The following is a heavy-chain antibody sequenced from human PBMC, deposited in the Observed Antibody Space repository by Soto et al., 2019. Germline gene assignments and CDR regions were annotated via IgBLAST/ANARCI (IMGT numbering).Heavy chain of an antibody. CDR3: AKDSGGYGYYGPYYYYDGMDV. CDR2: ISWDGGST. V-gene: IGHV3-43*01. J-gene: IGHJ6*02. Sequence: EVQLVESGGVVVQPGGSLRLSCAASGFTFDDYTMHWVRQAPGKGLEWVSLISWDGGSTYYADSVKGRFTISRDNSKNSLYLQMNSLRTEDTALYYCAKDSGGYGYYGPYYYYDGMDVWGQGTTVTVSS. D-gene: IGHD4-17*01. CDR1: GFTFDDYT.